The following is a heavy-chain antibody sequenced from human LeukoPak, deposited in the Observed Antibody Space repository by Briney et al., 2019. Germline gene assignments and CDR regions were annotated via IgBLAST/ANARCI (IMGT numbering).Heavy chain of an antibody. CDR3: ARGGTRRALGI. V-gene: IGHV4-59*01. CDR2: IYYSGST. J-gene: IGHJ3*02. CDR1: GGSISSYY. Sequence: PSETLSLTCTVSGGSISSYYWSWIRQPPGKGLEWIGYIYYSGSTNYNPSLKSRVTISVDTSKNQFSLKLSSVTAADTAVYHCARGGTRRALGIWGQGTMVTVSS.